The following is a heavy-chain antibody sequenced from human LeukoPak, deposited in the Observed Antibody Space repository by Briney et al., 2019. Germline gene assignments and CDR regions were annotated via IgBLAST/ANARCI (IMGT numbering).Heavy chain of an antibody. CDR3: ARDSYSKNAY. Sequence: GGSLRLSCAASGFSFSTYSMTWVRQAPGKGLAWVSYISSSSSTIYYGGSVKGRFTVSRDNAKNSLYLQMNSLRAEDTAVYFCARDSYSKNAYWGQGTLVTVSS. CDR1: GFSFSTYS. D-gene: IGHD4-11*01. V-gene: IGHV3-48*01. CDR2: ISSSSSTI. J-gene: IGHJ4*02.